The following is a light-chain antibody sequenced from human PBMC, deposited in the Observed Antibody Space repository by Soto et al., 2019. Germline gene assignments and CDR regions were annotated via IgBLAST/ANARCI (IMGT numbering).Light chain of an antibody. Sequence: DIQMTQSPSSLSASVGDRVTITCRTSQSISSSLNWYQQKPGKAPKLLIYAASTLPSGVPSRFRGSGSGTDFTLTIRSLQPEDSATYFCQQSYSTPYTFGQGTKLKIK. CDR2: AAS. J-gene: IGKJ2*01. V-gene: IGKV1-39*01. CDR1: QSISSS. CDR3: QQSYSTPYT.